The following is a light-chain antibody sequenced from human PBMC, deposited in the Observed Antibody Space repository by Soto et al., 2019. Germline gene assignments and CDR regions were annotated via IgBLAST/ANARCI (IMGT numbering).Light chain of an antibody. V-gene: IGKV3-11*01. CDR2: DAS. J-gene: IGKJ5*01. Sequence: EIVLTQSPATLSLSPGERATLSCRASQSVGTYLAWYHQKPGQAPRLLIYDASNRATGIPARFSGSGSGTDFTLTITSLEPEDVVVYYCQQRSNWPPLFGQGTRLEMK. CDR3: QQRSNWPPL. CDR1: QSVGTY.